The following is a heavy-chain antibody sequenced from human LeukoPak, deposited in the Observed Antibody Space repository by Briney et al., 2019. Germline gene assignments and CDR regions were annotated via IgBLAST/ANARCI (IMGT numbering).Heavy chain of an antibody. D-gene: IGHD2-15*01. CDR1: GGSFSGYY. CDR2: IYYSGST. J-gene: IGHJ3*02. Sequence: SETLSLTCAVYGGSFSGYYWGWIRQPPGKGLEWIGSIYYSGSTYYNPSLKSRVTISVDTSKNQFSLKLSSVTAADTAVYYCARMADIVVVVAGTLSGAFDIWGQGTMVTVSS. V-gene: IGHV4-34*01. CDR3: ARMADIVVVVAGTLSGAFDI.